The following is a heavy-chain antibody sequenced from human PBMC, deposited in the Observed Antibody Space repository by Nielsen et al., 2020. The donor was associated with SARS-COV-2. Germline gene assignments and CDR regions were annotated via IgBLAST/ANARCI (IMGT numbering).Heavy chain of an antibody. V-gene: IGHV3-53*04. D-gene: IGHD1-26*01. CDR3: ARDSAATGEDY. CDR2: IYSGGSV. J-gene: IGHJ4*02. Sequence: GESLKISCAASGFTVRNSYMSWVRQAPGKGLELVSLIYSGGSVYYIDSVKGRFTISRHNSKNTLYLQMNSLRAEDTAVYYCARDSAATGEDYWGQGTLVTVSS. CDR1: GFTVRNSY.